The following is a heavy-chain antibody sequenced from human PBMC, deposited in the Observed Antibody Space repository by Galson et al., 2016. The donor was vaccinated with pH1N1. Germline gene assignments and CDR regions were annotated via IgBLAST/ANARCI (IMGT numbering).Heavy chain of an antibody. CDR2: IWFDGSNT. V-gene: IGHV3-33*06. D-gene: IGHD6-6*01. J-gene: IGHJ1*01. CDR1: GFAFSNYG. Sequence: SLRLSCAASGFAFSNYGIHWVRQAPGKGLEWVAVIWFDGSNTHYADSVKGRFTISRDDSKNTVFLQMDSLRAEDTAVYFCVNSIPVRPFGDWGQGTLVTVSS. CDR3: VNSIPVRPFGD.